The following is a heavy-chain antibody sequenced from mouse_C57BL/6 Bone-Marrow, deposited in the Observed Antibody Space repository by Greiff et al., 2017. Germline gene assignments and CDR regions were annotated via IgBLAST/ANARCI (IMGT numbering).Heavy chain of an antibody. CDR2: IYPRSGDT. CDR3: AREGGGYFDY. CDR1: GYTFTSYG. V-gene: IGHV1-81*01. D-gene: IGHD1-1*02. J-gene: IGHJ2*01. Sequence: QVQLQQSGAELARPGASVKLSCKASGYTFTSYGISWVKQRPGQGLEWIGEIYPRSGDTYYNAKFKGKAALTADKSSSTAYMQLRSLTSEDSAVYCCAREGGGYFDYWGKGTTVTVSS.